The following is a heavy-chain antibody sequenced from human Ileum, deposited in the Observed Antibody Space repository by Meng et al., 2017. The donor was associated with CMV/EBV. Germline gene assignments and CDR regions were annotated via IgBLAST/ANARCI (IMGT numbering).Heavy chain of an antibody. CDR3: TRDLGTSSSGV. CDR2: VYYTGRT. J-gene: IGHJ4*02. CDR1: VGSINNYY. V-gene: IGHV4-59*01. Sequence: LQQLGPGLVKPSETLSLTCTVSVGSINNYYWSWIRQPPGKGLEWIGYVYYTGRTEYNPSLKSRISISVDTSKNQFSLKLNSVTTADTAMYYCTRDLGTSSSGVWGQGTLVTVSS. D-gene: IGHD6-6*01.